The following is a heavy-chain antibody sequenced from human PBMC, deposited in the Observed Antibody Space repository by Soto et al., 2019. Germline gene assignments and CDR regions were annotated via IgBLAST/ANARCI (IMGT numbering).Heavy chain of an antibody. CDR3: AREGVDKWLRPDAFDI. CDR1: GYTFTSYA. D-gene: IGHD5-12*01. Sequence: SVKVSYKASGYTFTSYAMHWVRQAPGQRLEWMGWINAGNGNTKYSQKFQGRVTITRDTSASTAYMELSSLRSEDTAVYYCAREGVDKWLRPDAFDIWGQGTMVTVSS. CDR2: INAGNGNT. V-gene: IGHV1-3*01. J-gene: IGHJ3*02.